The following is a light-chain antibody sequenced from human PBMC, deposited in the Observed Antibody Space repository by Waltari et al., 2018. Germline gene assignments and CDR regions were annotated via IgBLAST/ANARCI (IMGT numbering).Light chain of an antibody. CDR1: QGISSF. Sequence: DIQLTQSPSFLSASVGDRVTITCRASQGISSFLVWYQQKPGKAPKLLNYDASTLQTGVPSRFSGSASGTEFTLTISRLQPEDFATYYCQQLNSYPFTFGPGTKVDIE. CDR2: DAS. CDR3: QQLNSYPFT. V-gene: IGKV1-9*01. J-gene: IGKJ3*01.